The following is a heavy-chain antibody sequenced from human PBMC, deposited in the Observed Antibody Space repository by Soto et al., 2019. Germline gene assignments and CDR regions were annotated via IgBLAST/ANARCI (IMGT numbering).Heavy chain of an antibody. J-gene: IGHJ5*02. CDR1: GYIFANYA. CDR3: ARVVKHGSGSAEPWLDP. D-gene: IGHD3-10*01. Sequence: SVQASCTASGYIFANYAMQWVRQAPGQGLEWMGYINPGNGNTKYSQKFQGRLTVFRDTSANTVYMELSSLTSKDTAIYYCARVVKHGSGSAEPWLDPSGQRHRVT. V-gene: IGHV1-3*01. CDR2: INPGNGNT.